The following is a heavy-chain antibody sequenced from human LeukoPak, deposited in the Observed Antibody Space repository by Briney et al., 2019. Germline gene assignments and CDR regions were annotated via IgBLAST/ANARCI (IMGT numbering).Heavy chain of an antibody. J-gene: IGHJ5*02. CDR2: ISGSGGST. CDR1: GFTFSSYS. CDR3: AKDRSGSYYP. V-gene: IGHV3-23*01. D-gene: IGHD1-26*01. Sequence: GGSLRLSCAASGFTFSSYSMSWVRQAPGKGLEWVSAISGSGGSTYYADSVKGRFTISRDNSKNTLYLQMSSLRAEDTAVYYCAKDRSGSYYPWGQGTLVTVSS.